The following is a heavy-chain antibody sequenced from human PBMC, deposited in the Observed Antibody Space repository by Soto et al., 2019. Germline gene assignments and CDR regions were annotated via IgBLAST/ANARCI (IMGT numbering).Heavy chain of an antibody. CDR3: ASSLGYYDSSGYWVY. D-gene: IGHD3-22*01. CDR2: IIPIFGTA. Sequence: SVKVSCKASGGTFSSYAISWVRQAPGQGLEWMGGIIPIFGTANYAQKFQGRVTITADESTSTAYMELSRLRSEDTAVYYCASSLGYYDSSGYWVYWGQGTLVTVSS. CDR1: GGTFSSYA. V-gene: IGHV1-69*13. J-gene: IGHJ4*02.